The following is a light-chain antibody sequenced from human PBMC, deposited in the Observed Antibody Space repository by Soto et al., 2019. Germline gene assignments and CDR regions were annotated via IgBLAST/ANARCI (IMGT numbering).Light chain of an antibody. Sequence: DIHMTQSPSSLSASGVDIVTITGGASQSIYRYLNWYQQEPGKAPKLLIYAASSLQSGVPSRFSGSGSGTDFTLTISSLQPEDFTTYYCQQNYNTLITFGQGTRLEIK. CDR1: QSIYRY. J-gene: IGKJ5*01. CDR2: AAS. V-gene: IGKV1-39*01. CDR3: QQNYNTLIT.